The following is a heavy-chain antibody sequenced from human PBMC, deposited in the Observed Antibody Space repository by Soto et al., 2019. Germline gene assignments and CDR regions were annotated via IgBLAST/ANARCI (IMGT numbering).Heavy chain of an antibody. V-gene: IGHV4-39*01. J-gene: IGHJ4*02. CDR3: ARHPYDYGDWLGAC. CDR1: GCSISSSIYY. CDR2: IYYSGST. Sequence: QLQLQESGPGLVKPSETLSLTCTVSGCSISSSIYYWGWILQPPGKELEWIGSIYYSGSTYYNPSLKRSVTISVDTSKSQFSLTLSSVTAADTAVYYCARHPYDYGDWLGACWGQGTLVTVSS. D-gene: IGHD4-17*01.